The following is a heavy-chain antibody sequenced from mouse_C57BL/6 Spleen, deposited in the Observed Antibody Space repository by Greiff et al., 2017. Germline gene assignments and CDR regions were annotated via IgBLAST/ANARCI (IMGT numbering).Heavy chain of an antibody. D-gene: IGHD2-4*01. Sequence: VQLQQSGPVLVKPGASVKMSCKASGYTFTDYYMNWVKQSPGKSLEWIGVINPYNGGTSYNQKFKGKATLTVAKSSSTTYMELNSLTSEDSAVYYCARASDDYDERVWFAYWGQGTLVTVSA. J-gene: IGHJ3*01. CDR3: ARASDDYDERVWFAY. V-gene: IGHV1-19*01. CDR1: GYTFTDYY. CDR2: INPYNGGT.